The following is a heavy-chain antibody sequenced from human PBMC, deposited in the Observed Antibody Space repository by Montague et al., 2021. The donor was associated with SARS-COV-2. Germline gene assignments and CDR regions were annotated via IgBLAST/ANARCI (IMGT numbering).Heavy chain of an antibody. V-gene: IGHV4-61*02. CDR2: IYTSGST. J-gene: IGHJ6*02. CDR3: ARDRVDRYSGSRTAYGMDV. CDR1: GGSISSGSYY. D-gene: IGHD1-26*01. Sequence: TLSLTCTVSGGSISSGSYYWSWIRQPAGKLLEWIGRIYTSGSTYYNPSLKSRVTISVDTSKNQFSLKLSSVTAADTAVYYWARDRVDRYSGSRTAYGMDVWGQGTTVTVSS.